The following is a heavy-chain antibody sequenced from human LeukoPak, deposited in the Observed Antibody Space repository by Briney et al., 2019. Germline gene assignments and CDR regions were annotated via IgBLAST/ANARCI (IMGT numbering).Heavy chain of an antibody. J-gene: IGHJ5*02. Sequence: ASVKVSCKASGYTFTGYYMHWVRQAPGQGLEWMGWINPNSGGTNYAQKFQGRVTMTRDTSISTDYMELSRLRSDDTAVYYCARDRVVVVAATGVSWFDPWGQGTLVTVSS. CDR2: INPNSGGT. V-gene: IGHV1-2*02. CDR3: ARDRVVVVAATGVSWFDP. D-gene: IGHD2-15*01. CDR1: GYTFTGYY.